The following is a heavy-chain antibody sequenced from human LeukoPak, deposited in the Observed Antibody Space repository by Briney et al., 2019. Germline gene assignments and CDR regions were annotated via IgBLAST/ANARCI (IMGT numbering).Heavy chain of an antibody. CDR3: ARDRGSGWEVYGMDV. CDR2: INPSGGST. D-gene: IGHD6-19*01. CDR1: GYTFTSYY. J-gene: IGHJ6*04. V-gene: IGHV1-46*01. Sequence: GASVKVSCKASGYTFTSYYMHWVRQAPGQGLEWMGTINPSGGSTSYAQKFQGRVTMTRDTSTSTVYMELSSLRSEDTAVYYCARDRGSGWEVYGMDVWGKGTTVTVSS.